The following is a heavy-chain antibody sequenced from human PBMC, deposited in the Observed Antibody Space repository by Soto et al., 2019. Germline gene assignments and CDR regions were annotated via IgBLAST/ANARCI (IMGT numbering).Heavy chain of an antibody. V-gene: IGHV4-34*01. CDR1: GGSFSGYY. Sequence: SETLSLTCAVYGGSFSGYYWSWMRQPPGKGLEWIGEINHSGSTNYNPSLKSRVTISVDTSKNQFSLKLSSVTAADTAVYYCARGLRGITIFGVAYYYYGMDVWGQGTTVTVSS. D-gene: IGHD3-3*01. J-gene: IGHJ6*02. CDR2: INHSGST. CDR3: ARGLRGITIFGVAYYYYGMDV.